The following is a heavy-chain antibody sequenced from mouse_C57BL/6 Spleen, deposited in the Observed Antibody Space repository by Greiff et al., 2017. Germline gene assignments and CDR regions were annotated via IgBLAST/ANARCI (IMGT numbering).Heavy chain of an antibody. CDR2: IDPSDSYT. Sequence: QVQLQQPGAELVMPGASVKLSCKASGYTFTSYWMHWVKQRPGQGLEWIGEIDPSDSYTNYNQKFKGKSTLTVDKSSSTAYMQLSSLTSEDSAVYYGARKDYDWEFAYWGQGTPVTVSA. V-gene: IGHV1-69*01. CDR1: GYTFTSYW. CDR3: ARKDYDWEFAY. J-gene: IGHJ3*01. D-gene: IGHD2-4*01.